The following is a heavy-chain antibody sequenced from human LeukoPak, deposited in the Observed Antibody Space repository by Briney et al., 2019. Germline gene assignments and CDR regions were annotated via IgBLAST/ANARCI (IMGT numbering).Heavy chain of an antibody. J-gene: IGHJ4*02. CDR1: GGTFNNYA. D-gene: IGHD6-19*01. CDR2: INPNSGNT. V-gene: IGHV1-8*01. CDR3: ARGLLGRPDADSSGWYYFDY. Sequence: SVNVSCQPSGGTFNNYAINWVRQATGQGLEWMEWINPNSGNTGYAQKFQGRVTMTRNTSISTAYMELSSLRSEDTAVYYCARGLLGRPDADSSGWYYFDYWGQGTLVTVSS.